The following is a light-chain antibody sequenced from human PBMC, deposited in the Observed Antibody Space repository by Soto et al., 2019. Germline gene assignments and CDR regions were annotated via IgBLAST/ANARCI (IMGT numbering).Light chain of an antibody. CDR1: QGISSY. J-gene: IGKJ3*01. CDR2: AAS. Sequence: IQLTQSPSSLSASVGDRVTITCRASQGISSYLAWYQQKPGKAPKLLIYAASTLQSGVPSRFSGSGSGTDFTLTISSLQPEDFATYDCQQLKSYPPTSGPGTKVDIK. CDR3: QQLKSYPPT. V-gene: IGKV1-9*01.